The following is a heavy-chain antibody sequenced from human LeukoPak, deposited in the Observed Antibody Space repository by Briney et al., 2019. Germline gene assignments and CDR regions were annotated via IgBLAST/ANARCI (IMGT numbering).Heavy chain of an antibody. CDR3: ASGYYRPIDF. J-gene: IGHJ4*02. CDR2: ISSSSSTI. CDR1: GFTFSSYS. Sequence: GGSLRLSCAASGFTFSSYSMNWVRQAPGKGLEWVSYISSSSSTIYYADSVKGRFTISGDNSKNTLYLQMNSLRAEDTAVYYCASGYYRPIDFWGQGNLVTVSS. D-gene: IGHD3-3*01. V-gene: IGHV3-48*01.